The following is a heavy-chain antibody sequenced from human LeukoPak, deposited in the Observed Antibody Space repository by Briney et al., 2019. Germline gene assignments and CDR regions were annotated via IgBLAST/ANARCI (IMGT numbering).Heavy chain of an antibody. CDR2: TSAVSGST. CDR1: GFTFSRYA. J-gene: IGHJ5*02. V-gene: IGHV3-23*01. CDR3: TKAAYGDYVNWFDP. Sequence: GGSLRLSCAASGFTFSRYAMSWVRQAPGKGLEWVSSTSAVSGSTWYQDSVKGRFTISRDNSKNTLFVQMDSLRAEDTAIYYCTKAAYGDYVNWFDPWGQGTLVTVSS. D-gene: IGHD4-17*01.